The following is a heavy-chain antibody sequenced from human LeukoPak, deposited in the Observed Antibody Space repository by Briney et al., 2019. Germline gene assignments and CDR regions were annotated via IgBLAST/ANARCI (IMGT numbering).Heavy chain of an antibody. CDR3: AREQTRGAFDI. CDR1: GGTFSSYA. V-gene: IGHV1-69*04. CDR2: IIPILGIA. J-gene: IGHJ3*02. Sequence: GASVKVSCKASGGTFSSYAISWVRQAPGQGLEWMGRIIPILGIANYAQKFQGRVTITADKFTSTAYMELSSLRSEDTAVYYCAREQTRGAFDIWGQGTMVTVSS.